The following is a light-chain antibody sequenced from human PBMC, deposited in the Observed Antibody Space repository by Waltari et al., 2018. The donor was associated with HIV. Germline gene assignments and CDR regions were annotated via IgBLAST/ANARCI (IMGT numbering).Light chain of an antibody. V-gene: IGKV3-15*01. CDR2: GAS. CDR3: QQYDNWPPYT. J-gene: IGKJ2*01. Sequence: ELVMTHSPATLSSSPGERATLSCRASPSVSCNLAWSQQKPCQAPSLLIFGASTRATCIPARISGSGSGTEFTLTISSLQAEDFAVYYCQQYDNWPPYTFGQGTKLEIK. CDR1: PSVSCN.